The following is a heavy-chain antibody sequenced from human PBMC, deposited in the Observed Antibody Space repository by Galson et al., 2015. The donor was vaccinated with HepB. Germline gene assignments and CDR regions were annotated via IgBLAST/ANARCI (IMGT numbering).Heavy chain of an antibody. Sequence: SLRLSCAASGFTFSNAWMSWVRQAPGKGLEWVGRIKSKTDGGTTDYAAPVKGRFTISRDDSKNTLYLQMNSLKTEDTAVYYCRATAAGEIDYWGQGTLVTVSS. J-gene: IGHJ4*02. CDR2: IKSKTDGGTT. D-gene: IGHD6-13*01. CDR3: RATAAGEIDY. V-gene: IGHV3-15*01. CDR1: GFTFSNAW.